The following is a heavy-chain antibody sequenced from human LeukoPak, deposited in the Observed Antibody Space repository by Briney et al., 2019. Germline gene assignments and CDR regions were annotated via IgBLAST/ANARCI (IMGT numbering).Heavy chain of an antibody. CDR3: ARGGAYGDSSGYYLDY. Sequence: SVKVSCKASGGTFSSYAISWVRQAPGQGLEWMGRIIPILGIANYAQKFQGRVTITADKSTSTAYMELSSLRSEDTAVYYCARGGAYGDSSGYYLDYWGQGTLVTVSS. D-gene: IGHD3-22*01. CDR1: GGTFSSYA. CDR2: IIPILGIA. V-gene: IGHV1-69*04. J-gene: IGHJ4*02.